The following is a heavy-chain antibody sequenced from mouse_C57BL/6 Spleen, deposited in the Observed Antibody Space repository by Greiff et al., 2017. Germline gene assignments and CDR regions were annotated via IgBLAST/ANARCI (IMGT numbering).Heavy chain of an antibody. CDR2: IHPNSGST. V-gene: IGHV1-64*01. CDR1: GYTFTSYW. D-gene: IGHD1-1*01. Sequence: VQLQQPGAELVKPGASVKLSCKASGYTFTSYWMHWVKQRPGQGLEWIGMIHPNSGSTNYNEKFKSTATLTVDKSASTAYMQLSILSAEVSAVFYCESPFTTVDFDDWGQGTTLTVSS. J-gene: IGHJ2*01. CDR3: ESPFTTVDFDD.